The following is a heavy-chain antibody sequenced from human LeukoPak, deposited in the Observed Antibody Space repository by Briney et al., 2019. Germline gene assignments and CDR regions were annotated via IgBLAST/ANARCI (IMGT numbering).Heavy chain of an antibody. CDR2: IYPGDSDT. D-gene: IGHD2-2*02. J-gene: IGHJ6*02. CDR1: GYSFTSYW. CDR3: ARADIVVVPAAIPPYYYYGMDV. Sequence: GESLKVSCKGSGYSFTSYWIGWVRQMPGKGLEWMGIIYPGDSDTRYSPSFQGQVTISADKSISTAYLQWSSLKASDTAMYYCARADIVVVPAAIPPYYYYGMDVWGQGTTVTVSS. V-gene: IGHV5-51*01.